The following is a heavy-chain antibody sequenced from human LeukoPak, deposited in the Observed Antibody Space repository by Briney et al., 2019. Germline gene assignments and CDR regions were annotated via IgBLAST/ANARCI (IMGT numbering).Heavy chain of an antibody. D-gene: IGHD6-25*01. CDR2: INPSGGST. CDR1: GYTFTSYY. J-gene: IGHJ4*02. Sequence: ASVKVSCKASGYTFTSYYMHWVRQAPGQGLEWMGIINPSGGSTSYAQKFQGRVTMTRNTSIGTAYMELRSLRSDDTAVYYCARGRGYHTNPYYFDYWGQGTLVTVSS. V-gene: IGHV1-46*01. CDR3: ARGRGYHTNPYYFDY.